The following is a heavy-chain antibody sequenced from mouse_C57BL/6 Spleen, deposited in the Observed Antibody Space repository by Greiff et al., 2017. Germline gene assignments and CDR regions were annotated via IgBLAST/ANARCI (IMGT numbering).Heavy chain of an antibody. CDR2: IYPRSGNT. J-gene: IGHJ4*01. V-gene: IGHV1-81*01. D-gene: IGHD2-4*01. CDR3: ARGDDYDEDYYAMDY. Sequence: VQLQQSGAELARPGASVKLSCKASGYTFTSYGISWVKQRTGQGLEWIGEIYPRSGNTYYNEKFKGKATLTADKSSSTAYMELRSLTSEDSAVYFCARGDDYDEDYYAMDYWGQGTSVTVSS. CDR1: GYTFTSYG.